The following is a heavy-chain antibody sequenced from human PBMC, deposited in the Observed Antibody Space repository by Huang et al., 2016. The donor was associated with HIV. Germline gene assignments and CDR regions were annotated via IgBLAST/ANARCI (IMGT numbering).Heavy chain of an antibody. D-gene: IGHD6-13*01. CDR1: GYIFTTYG. V-gene: IGHV1-18*04. J-gene: IGHJ4*02. CDR3: ARFPAGGRYFDY. CDR2: ISTYSGNT. Sequence: QVQLVQSGAEVKNPGASVKVSCEASGYIFTTYGITWVRQAPGQGLEWMGCISTYSGNTKYTGKFQGRVPMTTDTATSTADMELRSLRSDNTAVYYCARFPAGGRYFDYWGQGTLVIVSS.